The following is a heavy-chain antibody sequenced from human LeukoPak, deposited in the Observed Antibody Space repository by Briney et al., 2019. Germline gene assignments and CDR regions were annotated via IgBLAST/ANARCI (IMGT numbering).Heavy chain of an antibody. CDR3: AKAGAPPAYYYYYGMDV. CDR2: IAHDGTVQ. CDR1: GFTFRNFA. Sequence: GRSLRLSCAAYGFTFRNFAMPWVRQAPGKGLEWVAVIAHDGTVQYYADSVKGRFTISRDNSKNTLYLQMNSLRAEDTAVYYCAKAGAPPAYYYYYGMDVWGQGTTVTVSS. V-gene: IGHV3-30*04. J-gene: IGHJ6*02.